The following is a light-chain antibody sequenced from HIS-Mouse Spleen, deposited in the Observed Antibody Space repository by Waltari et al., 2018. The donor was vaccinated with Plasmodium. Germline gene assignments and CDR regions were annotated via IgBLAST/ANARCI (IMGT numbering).Light chain of an antibody. V-gene: IGKV1-9*01. J-gene: IGKJ2*01. CDR3: QQLNSYPYT. CDR2: AAS. CDR1: QGISIY. Sequence: DIQLTQSPSFLSASVGARVTITCLASQGISIYLAWYQQKPGKAPKLRLYAASTLQSGVPSRFSGSGSGTEFTLTISSLQPEDFATDYCQQLNSYPYTFGQGTKLEIK.